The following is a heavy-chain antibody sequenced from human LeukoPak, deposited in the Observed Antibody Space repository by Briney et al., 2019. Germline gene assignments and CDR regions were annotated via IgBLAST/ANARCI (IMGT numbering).Heavy chain of an antibody. CDR2: ISGSGGST. V-gene: IGHV3-23*01. CDR3: ARVAQHPPNRYSGSKAIDY. Sequence: GGSLRLSCAASGFTFSSYWFHWVRQTPGKGLEWVSAISGSGGSTYYADSVKGRFTISRDNSKNTLYLQMNSLRAEDTAVYYCARVAQHPPNRYSGSKAIDYWGQGTLVTVSS. J-gene: IGHJ4*02. D-gene: IGHD1-26*01. CDR1: GFTFSSYW.